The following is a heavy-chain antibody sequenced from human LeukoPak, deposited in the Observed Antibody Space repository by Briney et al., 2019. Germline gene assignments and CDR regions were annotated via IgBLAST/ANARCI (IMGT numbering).Heavy chain of an antibody. Sequence: SVKVSCKASGGTFSSYAISWVRQAPGQGLEWMGGIIPIFGTANYAQKFQGRVTITADESTSTAYMKLSSLRSEDTAVYYCAIRSGWFAHAFDIWGQGTMVTVSS. J-gene: IGHJ3*02. CDR2: IIPIFGTA. D-gene: IGHD6-19*01. CDR1: GGTFSSYA. CDR3: AIRSGWFAHAFDI. V-gene: IGHV1-69*13.